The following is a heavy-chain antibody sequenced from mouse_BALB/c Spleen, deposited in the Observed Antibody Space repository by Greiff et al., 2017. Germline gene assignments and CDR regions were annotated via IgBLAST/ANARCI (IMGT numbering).Heavy chain of an antibody. J-gene: IGHJ3*01. CDR2: IYPGNSDT. CDR1: GYTFTSYW. Sequence: VQLQQSGTVLARPGASVKMSCKASGYTFTSYWMHWVKQRPGQGLEWIGAIYPGNSDTSYNQKFKGKAKLTAVTSTSTAYMELSSLTNEDSAVYYCTWGIPSWFAYWGQGTLVTVSA. V-gene: IGHV1-5*01. CDR3: TWGIPSWFAY.